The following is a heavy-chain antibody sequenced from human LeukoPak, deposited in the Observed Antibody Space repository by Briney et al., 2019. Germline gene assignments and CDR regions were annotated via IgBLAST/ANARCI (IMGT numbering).Heavy chain of an antibody. V-gene: IGHV1-2*02. CDR3: ARWWGYCTNGLCYTEGGLDP. CDR1: GYSFTGHY. J-gene: IGHJ5*02. CDR2: INPNSGGT. D-gene: IGHD2-8*01. Sequence: VASVRVSCKASGYSFTGHYIHWLRQAPGQGLEWMAWINPNSGGTNSAQKFQGRVALTRDLSITTAHMELSGLTSDDTAVYYCARWWGYCTNGLCYTEGGLDPWGQGTLVTVSS.